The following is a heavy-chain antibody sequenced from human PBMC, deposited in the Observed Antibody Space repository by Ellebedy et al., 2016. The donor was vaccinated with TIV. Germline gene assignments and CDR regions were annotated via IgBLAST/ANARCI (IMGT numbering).Heavy chain of an antibody. Sequence: FQGRVTMTRDTSISTAYMELSRLRSDDTAVYYCARDRGYYDSSGYLFDYWGQGTLVTVSS. V-gene: IGHV1-2*02. CDR3: ARDRGYYDSSGYLFDY. D-gene: IGHD3-22*01. J-gene: IGHJ4*02.